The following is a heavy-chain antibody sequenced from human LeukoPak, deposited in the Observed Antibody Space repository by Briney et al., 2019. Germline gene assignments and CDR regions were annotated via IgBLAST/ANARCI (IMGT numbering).Heavy chain of an antibody. V-gene: IGHV1-58*02. CDR3: ASDPPGYGDYDEVGYFQH. CDR2: IVVGSGNT. CDR1: GFTFTSSA. Sequence: ASVKVSCKASGFTFTSSAMQWVRQARGQRLEWIGWIVVGSGNTNYAQKFQERVTITRDMSTSTAYMELSSLRSEDTAVYYCASDPPGYGDYDEVGYFQHWGQGTLVAVSS. D-gene: IGHD4-17*01. J-gene: IGHJ1*01.